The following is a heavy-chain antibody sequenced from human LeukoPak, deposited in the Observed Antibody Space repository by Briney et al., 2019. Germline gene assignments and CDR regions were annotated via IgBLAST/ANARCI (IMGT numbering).Heavy chain of an antibody. Sequence: GGSLRLSCAASGFTFSSYSMNWVRQAPGKGLEWVSSISSSSCYIYYADSVKGRFTISRDNAKNSLYLQMNSLRAEDTAVYYCARGEQQLVPYYYYGMDVWGQGTTVTVSS. CDR2: ISSSSCYI. CDR1: GFTFSSYS. D-gene: IGHD6-13*01. CDR3: ARGEQQLVPYYYYGMDV. V-gene: IGHV3-21*01. J-gene: IGHJ6*02.